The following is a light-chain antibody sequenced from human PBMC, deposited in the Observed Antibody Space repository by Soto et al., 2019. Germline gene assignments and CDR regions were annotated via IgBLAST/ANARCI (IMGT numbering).Light chain of an antibody. CDR2: GNN. Sequence: QSVLTQPPSVSGAPGQRVTISCTGSTSKIGADFDVHWYQKLPGTAPKLLIYGNNNRPSGVPDRFSGSKSGTSASLDITGLQPEDEADYYCQSYDSSLSGWVFGGGTKLTVL. V-gene: IGLV1-40*01. J-gene: IGLJ3*02. CDR3: QSYDSSLSGWV. CDR1: TSKIGADFD.